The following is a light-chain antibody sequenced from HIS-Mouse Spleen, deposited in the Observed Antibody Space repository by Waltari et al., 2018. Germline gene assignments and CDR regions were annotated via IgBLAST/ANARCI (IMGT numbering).Light chain of an antibody. J-gene: IGLJ2*01. CDR3: YSTDSSGNHRV. Sequence: SYELTQLPSVSVSLGKTARITCSGDALPKKYADWSQQKSGQAPVLVIYEDSKRPSGIPERFSGSSSGTMATLTISGAQVEDEADYYCYSTDSSGNHRVFGGGTKLTVL. CDR2: EDS. V-gene: IGLV3-10*01. CDR1: ALPKKY.